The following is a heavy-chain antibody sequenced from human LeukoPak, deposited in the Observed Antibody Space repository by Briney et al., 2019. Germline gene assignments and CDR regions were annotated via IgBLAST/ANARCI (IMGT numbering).Heavy chain of an antibody. CDR2: FDPEDGET. J-gene: IGHJ3*02. D-gene: IGHD3-9*01. CDR3: ATYLPHLRYFDWLLLGRGAFDI. V-gene: IGHV1-24*01. Sequence: ASVKVSCKVSGYTLTELSMHWVRQAPGKGLEWMGGFDPEDGETIYAQKFQGRVTMTEDTSTDTAYMELSSLRSEDTAVYYCATYLPHLRYFDWLLLGRGAFDIWGQGTMVTVSS. CDR1: GYTLTELS.